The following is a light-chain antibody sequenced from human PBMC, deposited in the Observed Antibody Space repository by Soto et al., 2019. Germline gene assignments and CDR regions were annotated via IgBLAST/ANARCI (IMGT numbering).Light chain of an antibody. CDR1: QDIYNS. Sequence: DIQMTQSPSSLSASIGDSVTITCQASQDIYNSLNWYRQKPGKAPKLLIYGASSLQSGVPSRFSGSGSGTDFTLTISSLQPEDFATYYCQQSYSTPPTFGQGTKVDIK. J-gene: IGKJ1*01. CDR3: QQSYSTPPT. CDR2: GAS. V-gene: IGKV1-39*01.